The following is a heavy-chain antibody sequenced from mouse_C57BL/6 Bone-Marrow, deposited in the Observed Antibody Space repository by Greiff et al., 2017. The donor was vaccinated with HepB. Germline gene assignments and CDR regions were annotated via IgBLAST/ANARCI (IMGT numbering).Heavy chain of an antibody. CDR2: IWSGGST. CDR1: GFSLTSYG. Sequence: QVQLKESGPGLVQPSQSLSITCTVSGFSLTSYGVHWVRQPPGKGLEWLGVIWSGGSTDYNAAFISRLSISKDNSKSQVFFKMNSLQADDTAIYYCAKILSITTVEGDYAMDYWGQGTSVTVSS. CDR3: AKILSITTVEGDYAMDY. V-gene: IGHV2-4*01. D-gene: IGHD1-1*01. J-gene: IGHJ4*01.